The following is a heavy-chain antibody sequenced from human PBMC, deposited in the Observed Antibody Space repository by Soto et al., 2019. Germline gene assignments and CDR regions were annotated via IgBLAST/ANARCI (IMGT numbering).Heavy chain of an antibody. J-gene: IGHJ4*02. CDR2: INHSGST. Sequence: SETLSLTCAVYGGSFSGYYWSWIRQPPGKGLEWIGEINHSGSTNYNPSLKSRVTISVDTSKNQFSLKLSSVTAADTAVYYCARSIVGDPRPYFDYWGQGTLVTVSS. CDR1: GGSFSGYY. CDR3: ARSIVGDPRPYFDY. V-gene: IGHV4-34*01. D-gene: IGHD1-26*01.